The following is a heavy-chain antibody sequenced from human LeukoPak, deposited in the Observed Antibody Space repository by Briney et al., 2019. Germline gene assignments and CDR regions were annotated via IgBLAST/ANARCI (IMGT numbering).Heavy chain of an antibody. Sequence: SETLSLTCTVSGGSIRSSYYYWGWIRQPPGKGLEWIGSIYDSGSTYYNPSLKSRVTISVDRSKNQFSLKLSSVTAADTAVYYCARGVFRGGSSNWFDPWGQGTLVTVSS. CDR1: GGSIRSSYYY. CDR2: IYDSGST. J-gene: IGHJ5*02. CDR3: ARGVFRGGSSNWFDP. D-gene: IGHD2-15*01. V-gene: IGHV4-39*07.